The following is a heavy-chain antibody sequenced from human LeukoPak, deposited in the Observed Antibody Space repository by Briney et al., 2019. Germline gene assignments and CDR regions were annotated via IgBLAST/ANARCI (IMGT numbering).Heavy chain of an antibody. CDR3: AKDQRWESPHYLDS. V-gene: IGHV1-58*01. Sequence: SVKVSCKASGFTFTSSAVQWVRQARGQRLEWIGWIVVGSGNTNYAQKFQERVTITRDMSTSTAYMELSSLRSEDTAVYYCAKDQRWESPHYLDSWGQGTLVTVSS. CDR1: GFTFTSSA. D-gene: IGHD1-26*01. CDR2: IVVGSGNT. J-gene: IGHJ4*02.